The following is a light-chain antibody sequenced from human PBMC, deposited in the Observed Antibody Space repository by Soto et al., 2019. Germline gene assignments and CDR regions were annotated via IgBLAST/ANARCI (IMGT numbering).Light chain of an antibody. CDR3: LHYNNGPR. CDR1: QSVSNN. J-gene: IGKJ1*01. Sequence: EIVLAQSPGTLSLSAGERATLSCRASQSVSNNYLAWYQQKPGQAPRLLIYGASNRATGIPDRFSGSGSGTEFTLTISSLQSQDFAVYYCLHYNNGPRFGQGTKVDIK. V-gene: IGKV3D-15*01. CDR2: GAS.